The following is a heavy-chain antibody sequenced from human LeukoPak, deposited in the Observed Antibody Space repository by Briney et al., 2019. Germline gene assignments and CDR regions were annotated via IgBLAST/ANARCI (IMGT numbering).Heavy chain of an antibody. V-gene: IGHV3-53*01. J-gene: IGHJ4*02. Sequence: GGSLRLSCAASGFTVSSNYMSWVRQAPGKGLEWVSVIYSGGSTYYADSVKGRFTISRDNSKNTLHLQMNSLRAEDTAVYYCARGSDYGDYGDYWGQGTLVTVSS. CDR1: GFTVSSNY. D-gene: IGHD4-17*01. CDR2: IYSGGST. CDR3: ARGSDYGDYGDY.